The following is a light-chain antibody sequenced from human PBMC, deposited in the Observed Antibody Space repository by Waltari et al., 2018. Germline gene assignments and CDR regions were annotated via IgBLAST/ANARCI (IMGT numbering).Light chain of an antibody. V-gene: IGLV4-69*01. CDR3: QTWGSDIGVV. J-gene: IGLJ3*02. CDR1: SGHSSYA. CDR2: LKSDGSH. Sequence: QVVLTQSPSASASLGASVKLICTLSSGHSSYAITWPQQEPEKGPRYLMKLKSDGSHTKGDGIPDRFSGSSSGAERYLTISSLQPEDEADYYCQTWGSDIGVVFGGGTKLTVL.